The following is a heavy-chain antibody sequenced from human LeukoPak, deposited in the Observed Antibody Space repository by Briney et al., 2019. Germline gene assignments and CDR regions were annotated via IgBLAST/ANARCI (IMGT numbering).Heavy chain of an antibody. Sequence: SETLSLTCAVYGGSFSGYYWSWIRQPPGKGLEWIGEINHSGSTNYSPSLKSRVTISVDTSKDQFSLKLSSVTAADTAVYYCARDAVYYDSSGYHAFDIWGQGTMVTVSS. V-gene: IGHV4-34*01. CDR3: ARDAVYYDSSGYHAFDI. CDR1: GGSFSGYY. CDR2: INHSGST. J-gene: IGHJ3*02. D-gene: IGHD3-22*01.